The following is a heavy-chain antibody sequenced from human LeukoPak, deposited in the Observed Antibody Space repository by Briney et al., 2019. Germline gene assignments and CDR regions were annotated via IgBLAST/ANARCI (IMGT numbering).Heavy chain of an antibody. CDR3: ARDPGGYCSSTSCYKGEDAFDI. CDR2: IYTSGST. V-gene: IGHV4-4*07. Sequence: SETLSLTCTVSGGSISSCYWSWIRQPAGKGLEWIGRIYTSGSTNYNPSLKSRVTMSVDTSKNQFSLKLSSVTAADTAVYYCARDPGGYCSSTSCYKGEDAFDIWGQGTMVTVSS. J-gene: IGHJ3*02. CDR1: GGSISSCY. D-gene: IGHD2-2*02.